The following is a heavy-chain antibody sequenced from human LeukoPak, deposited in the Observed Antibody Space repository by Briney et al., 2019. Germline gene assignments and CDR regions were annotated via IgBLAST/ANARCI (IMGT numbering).Heavy chain of an antibody. Sequence: RGESLKISCKGSGHSFTSYWIGWVRQMPGKGLEWMGIIYPGDSDTRYSPSFQGQVTISADKSISTAYLQWSSLKASDTAMYYCARQYYYDSSGYPFDYWGKGTLVTVSS. CDR1: GHSFTSYW. D-gene: IGHD3-22*01. J-gene: IGHJ4*02. V-gene: IGHV5-51*01. CDR2: IYPGDSDT. CDR3: ARQYYYDSSGYPFDY.